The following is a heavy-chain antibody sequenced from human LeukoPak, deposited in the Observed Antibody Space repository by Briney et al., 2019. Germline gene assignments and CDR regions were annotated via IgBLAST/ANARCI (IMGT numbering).Heavy chain of an antibody. V-gene: IGHV3-7*01. CDR3: ARAAPPDY. CDR1: GFNFGSHW. CDR2: IKEDGSLT. D-gene: IGHD6-6*01. J-gene: IGHJ4*02. Sequence: GGSLRLSCAASGFNFGSHWMNWVRQAPGKGLEWVANIKEDGSLTYYLDSVRGRFSISRDNTKKSLYLQMNSLRVEDTAVYYCARAAPPDYWGQGTLVTVSS.